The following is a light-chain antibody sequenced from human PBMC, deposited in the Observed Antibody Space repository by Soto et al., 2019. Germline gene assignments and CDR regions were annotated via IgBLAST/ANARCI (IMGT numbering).Light chain of an antibody. Sequence: QSALTQPASVSGSPGQSITISCTGTSNDVGSFALVSWYQHHPGKAPKLMIYEGSRRPSGVSNRFSGSKSGNTASLTISGLQADDEADYYCCSYAGSTAWVFGGGTQLTVL. CDR3: CSYAGSTAWV. CDR2: EGS. J-gene: IGLJ3*02. CDR1: SNDVGSFAL. V-gene: IGLV2-23*01.